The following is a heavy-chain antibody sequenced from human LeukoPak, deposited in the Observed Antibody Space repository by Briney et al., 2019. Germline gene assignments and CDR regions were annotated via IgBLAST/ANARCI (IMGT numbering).Heavy chain of an antibody. V-gene: IGHV4-39*07. CDR3: ARYSGYAWEYFDY. CDR2: IYYSGST. CDR1: GGSISSSSYY. D-gene: IGHD5-12*01. J-gene: IGHJ4*02. Sequence: SETLSLTCTVSGGSISSSSYYWGWIRQPPGKGLEWIGSIYYSGSTNYNPSLKSRVTISIDTSKNQFSLKLSSVTAADTAVYYCARYSGYAWEYFDYWGQGTLVTVSS.